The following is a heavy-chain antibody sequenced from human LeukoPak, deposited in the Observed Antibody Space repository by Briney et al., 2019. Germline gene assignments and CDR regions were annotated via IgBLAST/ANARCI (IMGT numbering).Heavy chain of an antibody. V-gene: IGHV1-18*01. CDR2: ISGYNGKT. CDR3: ARDLCSVEPAAPCYYFDY. CDR1: GYTFTNYG. Sequence: ASVKVSCKASGYTFTNYGISWVRQAPGQGLEWMGWISGYNGKTKYAQKLQGRVTMTTDTSTSTAYMELRSLRSDDTAVYYCARDLCSVEPAAPCYYFDYWGQGTLVTVSS. D-gene: IGHD2-2*01. J-gene: IGHJ4*02.